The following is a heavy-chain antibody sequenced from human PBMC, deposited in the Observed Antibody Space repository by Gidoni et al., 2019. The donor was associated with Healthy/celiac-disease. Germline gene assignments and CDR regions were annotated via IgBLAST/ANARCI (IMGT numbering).Heavy chain of an antibody. CDR2: IYWNDDK. CDR3: AHSPTVTTRGWSY. Sequence: QITLNESGPTLVQPTQTLTLTSPSSGFSLSHSGVGVGWIRQPPGKALEWLALIYWNDDKRYSPYPKSGLNITKDTSKNQVVLTMTNMDTVDTATDYGAHSPTVTTRGWSYWGQGTLVTVSS. D-gene: IGHD4-17*01. V-gene: IGHV2-5*01. CDR1: GFSLSHSGVG. J-gene: IGHJ4*02.